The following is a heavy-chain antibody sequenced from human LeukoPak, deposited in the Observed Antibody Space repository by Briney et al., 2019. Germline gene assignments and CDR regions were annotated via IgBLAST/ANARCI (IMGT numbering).Heavy chain of an antibody. CDR2: ISGSGGST. CDR3: AKHRLAVAGKTYNDY. D-gene: IGHD6-19*01. J-gene: IGHJ4*02. Sequence: PGGSLRLSCAASGFTFSSYAMSRVRQAPGKGLEWVSAISGSGGSTYYADSVKGRFTISRDNSKNTLYLQMNSLRAEDTAVYYCAKHRLAVAGKTYNDYWGQGTLVTVSS. CDR1: GFTFSSYA. V-gene: IGHV3-23*01.